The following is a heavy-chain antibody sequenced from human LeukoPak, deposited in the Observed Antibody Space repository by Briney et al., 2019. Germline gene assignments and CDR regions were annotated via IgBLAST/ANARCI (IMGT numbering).Heavy chain of an antibody. Sequence: ASVKVSCKVSRYNLSESSIHLARQAPGKGLEWMGGFDPENGERIYAQKFQGRVSMTEVTSADTAYMELSSLRFEDTAVYYFATVLMVRGFEFDHWGQGTLVTVSS. V-gene: IGHV1-24*01. J-gene: IGHJ4*02. D-gene: IGHD3-10*01. CDR2: FDPENGER. CDR3: ATVLMVRGFEFDH. CDR1: RYNLSESS.